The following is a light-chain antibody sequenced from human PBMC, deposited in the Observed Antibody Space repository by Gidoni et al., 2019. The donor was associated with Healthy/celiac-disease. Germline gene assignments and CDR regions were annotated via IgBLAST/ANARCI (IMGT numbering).Light chain of an antibody. CDR1: QSISSY. V-gene: IGKV1-39*01. J-gene: IGKJ1*01. CDR3: QQSYSTPLT. Sequence: IQMTQPPSSLSASVGDRVTITCRARQSISSYLNWYQQKPGKAPKLLIYAASSLQSGVPSRFSGRGSGTDFTLTISSLQPEDFATYYCQQSYSTPLTFGHGTKVEIK. CDR2: AAS.